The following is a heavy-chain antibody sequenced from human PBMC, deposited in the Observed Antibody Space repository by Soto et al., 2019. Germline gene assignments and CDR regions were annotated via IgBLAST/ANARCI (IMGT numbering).Heavy chain of an antibody. J-gene: IGHJ4*02. V-gene: IGHV4-31*11. CDR3: ARVVSGSYCDY. Sequence: QVQLQESGPGLVKASQTLSLTCAVSGVSITTGGHFWSWIRQHPGTGLEWIGYISYIGTTHFNPSRKSRVSLSVATSKNQFSLKLSSVTSADTAMYYCARVVSGSYCDYWGQGTLVTVSS. D-gene: IGHD1-26*01. CDR1: GVSITTGGHF. CDR2: ISYIGTT.